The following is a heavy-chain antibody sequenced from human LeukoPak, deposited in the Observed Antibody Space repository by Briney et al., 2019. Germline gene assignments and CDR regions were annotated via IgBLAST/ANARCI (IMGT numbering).Heavy chain of an antibody. V-gene: IGHV3-23*01. CDR3: AKGTYDSRGHFDY. CDR2: ISGSGSNT. J-gene: IGHJ4*02. CDR1: GFTFSSYA. D-gene: IGHD3-22*01. Sequence: GSLRLSCAASGFTFSSYAMTWVRQAPGKGLERVSGISGSGSNTYYADSVKGRFTISRDNSKNTLYLQMNSLRAEDTAAYYCAKGTYDSRGHFDYWGQGTLVSVSS.